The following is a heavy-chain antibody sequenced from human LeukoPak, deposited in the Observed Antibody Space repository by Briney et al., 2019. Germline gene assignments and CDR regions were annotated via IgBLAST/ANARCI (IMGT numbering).Heavy chain of an antibody. CDR2: INSDGSTT. D-gene: IGHD6-19*01. CDR3: AKVIGVAGGDFDY. CDR1: GFTFSSYW. V-gene: IGHV3-74*01. J-gene: IGHJ4*02. Sequence: PGGSLRLSCAASGFTFSSYWMHWVRQAPGKGLVWVSRINSDGSTTSHADSVKGRFTISRDNAKNTLYLQMNSLRAEDTAEYYCAKVIGVAGGDFDYWGQGTLVTVSS.